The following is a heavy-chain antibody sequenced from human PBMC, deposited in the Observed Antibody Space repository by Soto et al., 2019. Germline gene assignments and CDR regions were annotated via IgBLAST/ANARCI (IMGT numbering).Heavy chain of an antibody. CDR3: ARLPALRKGSPIDY. D-gene: IGHD2-2*01. V-gene: IGHV3-48*03. J-gene: IGHJ4*02. CDR2: ISSSGSTI. CDR1: GFTSSSYE. Sequence: VGSLRLSCAASGFTSSSYEMNWVRQAPGKGLEWVSYISSSGSTIYYADSVKGRFTISRDNAKNSLYLQMNSLRAEDTAVYYCARLPALRKGSPIDYWGQGTLVTVSS.